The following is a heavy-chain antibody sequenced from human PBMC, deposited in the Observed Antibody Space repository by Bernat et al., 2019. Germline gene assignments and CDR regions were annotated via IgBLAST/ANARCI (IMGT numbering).Heavy chain of an antibody. D-gene: IGHD5-24*01. Sequence: QVQLVESGGGVVQPGRSLRPSCAASGFTFSSYGMHWVRQAPGQGLELVAVISYDGSNKYYADSVKGRFTISRDNSKNTLYLQMNSLRAEDTAVYYCAKDYVGVGDGYINDAFDIWGQGTMVTVSS. CDR1: GFTFSSYG. CDR3: AKDYVGVGDGYINDAFDI. CDR2: ISYDGSNK. V-gene: IGHV3-30*18. J-gene: IGHJ3*02.